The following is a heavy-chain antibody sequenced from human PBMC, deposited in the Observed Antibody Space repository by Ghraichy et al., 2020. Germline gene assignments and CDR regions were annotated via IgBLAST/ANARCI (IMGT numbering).Heavy chain of an antibody. Sequence: GGSLRLSCAASGFTFSSYEMNWVRQAPGKGLEWVSYISSSGSTIYYADSVKGRFTISRDNAKNSLYLQMNSLRAEDTAVYYCARDVDYGDYVSDLDYWGQGTLVTVSS. CDR1: GFTFSSYE. CDR3: ARDVDYGDYVSDLDY. J-gene: IGHJ4*02. CDR2: ISSSGSTI. V-gene: IGHV3-48*03. D-gene: IGHD4-17*01.